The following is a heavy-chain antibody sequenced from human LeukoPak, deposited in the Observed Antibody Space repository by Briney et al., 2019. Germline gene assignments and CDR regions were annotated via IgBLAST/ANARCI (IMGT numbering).Heavy chain of an antibody. J-gene: IGHJ4*02. CDR1: GFTFSSYA. D-gene: IGHD3-22*01. V-gene: IGHV3-23*01. CDR2: MSGSGGST. Sequence: GGSLRLSCAASGFTFSSYAMSWVRQAPGKGLEWVSTMSGSGGSTYYADSVKGRFTISRDNSKNTLYLQMNSLRAEDTAVYYCAKHYYDSSGYYSSPYYFDYWGQGTLVTVSS. CDR3: AKHYYDSSGYYSSPYYFDY.